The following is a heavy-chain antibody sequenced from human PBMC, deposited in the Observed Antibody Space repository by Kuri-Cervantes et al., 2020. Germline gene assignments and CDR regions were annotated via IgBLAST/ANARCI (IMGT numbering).Heavy chain of an antibody. D-gene: IGHD3-22*01. CDR2: ISTSSTYI. V-gene: IGHV3-21*01. CDR1: GFTFNSYA. CDR3: ARSPSYDSNAYYYDY. Sequence: GGSLRLSCAASGFTFNSYAMSWVRQAPGKGLEWVSSISTSSTYIYYADSVKGRFTISRDNAKNSLYLQMNSLRAEDTAVYYCARSPSYDSNAYYYDYWGQGTLVTVSS. J-gene: IGHJ4*02.